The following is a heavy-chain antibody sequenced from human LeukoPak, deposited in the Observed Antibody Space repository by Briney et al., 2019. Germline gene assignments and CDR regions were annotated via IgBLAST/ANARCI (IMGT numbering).Heavy chain of an antibody. V-gene: IGHV4-31*03. J-gene: IGHJ5*02. CDR1: GGSISSGGYY. Sequence: PSQTLSLTCTVSGGSISSGGYYWSWIRQHPGKGLEWIGYIYYSGSTYYNPSLKSRVTIPVDTSKNQFSLKLSSVTATDTAVYYCARDQSPYCGGDCYLGWFDPWGQGTLVTVSS. D-gene: IGHD2-21*02. CDR2: IYYSGST. CDR3: ARDQSPYCGGDCYLGWFDP.